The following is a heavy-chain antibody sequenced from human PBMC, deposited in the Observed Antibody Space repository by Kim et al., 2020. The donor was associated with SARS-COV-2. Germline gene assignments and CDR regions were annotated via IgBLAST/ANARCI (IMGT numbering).Heavy chain of an antibody. V-gene: IGHV4-59*01. Sequence: PPLKRRVTISVDTTKNQFSLKLSSVTAADTAVYYCARSSSWYYYYYGMDVWGQGTTVTVSS. D-gene: IGHD6-13*01. CDR3: ARSSSWYYYYYGMDV. J-gene: IGHJ6*02.